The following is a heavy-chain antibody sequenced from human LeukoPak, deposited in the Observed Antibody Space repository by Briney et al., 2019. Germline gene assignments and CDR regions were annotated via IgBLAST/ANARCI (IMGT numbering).Heavy chain of an antibody. CDR2: ISGSGGST. Sequence: PGGSLRLSCAASGFTFSSYAMSWVRQAPGKGLGWVSAISGSGGSTYYADSVKGRFTISRDNSKNTLYLQMNSLRAEDTAVYYCAKDAACPYYYDSSGYFGCPVDYWGQGTLVTVSS. CDR1: GFTFSSYA. D-gene: IGHD3-22*01. V-gene: IGHV3-23*01. J-gene: IGHJ4*02. CDR3: AKDAACPYYYDSSGYFGCPVDY.